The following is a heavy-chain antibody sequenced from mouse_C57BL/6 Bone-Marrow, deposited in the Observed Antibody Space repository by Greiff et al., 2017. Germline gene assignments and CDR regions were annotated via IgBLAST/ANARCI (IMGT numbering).Heavy chain of an antibody. V-gene: IGHV5-4*01. CDR3: GSDRLTMVTTPYWYFDV. Sequence: EVQLVESGGGLVKPGGSLKLSCAASGFTFSSYAMSWVRQTPEKRLEWVATISDGGSYTYYPDNVKGRFTISRDNAKNNLYLQMSHLKSEDTAMYYCGSDRLTMVTTPYWYFDVWGTGTTVTVSS. CDR1: GFTFSSYA. CDR2: ISDGGSYT. J-gene: IGHJ1*03. D-gene: IGHD2-1*01.